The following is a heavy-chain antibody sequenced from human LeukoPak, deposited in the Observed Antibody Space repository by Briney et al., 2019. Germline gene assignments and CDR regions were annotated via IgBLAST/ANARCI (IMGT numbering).Heavy chain of an antibody. CDR3: VKDQTYYYDSSGYF. V-gene: IGHV3-23*01. J-gene: IGHJ4*02. CDR1: GFTFSSYS. Sequence: GGSLRLSCAASGFTFSSYSMNWVRQAPGKGLEWVSSISDSGGSTYSADSVKGRFTISRDNSKNTLFLQMNSLRAADTAVYYCVKDQTYYYDSSGYFWGQGTLVTVSS. D-gene: IGHD3-22*01. CDR2: ISDSGGST.